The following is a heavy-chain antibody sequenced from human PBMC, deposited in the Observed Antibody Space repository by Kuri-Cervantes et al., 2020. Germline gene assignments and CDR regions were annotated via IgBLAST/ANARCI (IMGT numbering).Heavy chain of an antibody. J-gene: IGHJ5*02. CDR2: ISYDGSNK. V-gene: IGHV3-30-3*01. CDR1: GFTFSSYA. CDR3: ARDPHSFNWFDP. Sequence: GGSLRLSCAASGFTFSSYAMHWVRQAPGKGLEWVAVISYDGSNKYYADSVKGRFTISRDNAKNSLYLQMNSLRAEDTAVYYCARDPHSFNWFDPWGQGTLVTVSS.